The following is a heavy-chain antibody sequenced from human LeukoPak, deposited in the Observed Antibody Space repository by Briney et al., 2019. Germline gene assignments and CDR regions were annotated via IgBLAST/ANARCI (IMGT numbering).Heavy chain of an antibody. CDR1: GGSINSYY. CDR3: ARGVPYYYDSSGSYNWFDP. J-gene: IGHJ5*02. D-gene: IGHD3-22*01. Sequence: SETLSLTCTVSGGSINSYYWSWIRQPAGKGLEWIGRIYSSGSINYNPSLKSRVTMSVDTSKNQFSLKLTSVTAADTAVYYCARGVPYYYDSSGSYNWFDPWGQGTLVTASS. CDR2: IYSSGSI. V-gene: IGHV4-4*07.